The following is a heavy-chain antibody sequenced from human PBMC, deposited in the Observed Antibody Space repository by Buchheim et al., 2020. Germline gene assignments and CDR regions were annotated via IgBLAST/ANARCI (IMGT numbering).Heavy chain of an antibody. J-gene: IGHJ4*02. Sequence: QVQLVESGGGVVQPGRSLRLSCAASGFTFSSYGMHWVRQAPGKGLEWVAVIWYDGSNKYYADSVKGRFTISRDNSKNTLYLEMNSLRAEDTAVYYCARDVSAREYYFDYWGQGTL. V-gene: IGHV3-33*01. CDR1: GFTFSSYG. D-gene: IGHD5/OR15-5a*01. CDR2: IWYDGSNK. CDR3: ARDVSAREYYFDY.